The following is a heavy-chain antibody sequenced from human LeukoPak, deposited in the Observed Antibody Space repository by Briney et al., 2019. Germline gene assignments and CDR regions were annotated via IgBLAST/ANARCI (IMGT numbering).Heavy chain of an antibody. CDR1: GGSISSSSPY. J-gene: IGHJ5*02. CDR2: MYYSGST. V-gene: IGHV4-39*01. CDR3: ARRGSGYDDSWFDP. D-gene: IGHD5-12*01. Sequence: SETLSLTCTVSGGSISSSSPYCGWIRQPPGKGLEWIGSMYYSGSTYYNPSLKSRVTISVDTSKNQFSLRLSSVTAADTAVYYCARRGSGYDDSWFDPWGEGTLVTVSS.